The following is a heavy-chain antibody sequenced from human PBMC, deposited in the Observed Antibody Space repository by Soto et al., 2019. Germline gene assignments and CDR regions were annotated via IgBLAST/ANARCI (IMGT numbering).Heavy chain of an antibody. Sequence: ASVKVSCKASGNTVPNYAISWVRQAPGQGLEWMGGIIPIFGTANYAQKFQGRVTITADESTSTAYMELSSLRSEDTAVYYCAGDPDYYDSSGPNDAFDIWGQGTMVTVSS. CDR3: AGDPDYYDSSGPNDAFDI. CDR1: GNTVPNYA. CDR2: IIPIFGTA. V-gene: IGHV1-69*13. J-gene: IGHJ3*02. D-gene: IGHD3-22*01.